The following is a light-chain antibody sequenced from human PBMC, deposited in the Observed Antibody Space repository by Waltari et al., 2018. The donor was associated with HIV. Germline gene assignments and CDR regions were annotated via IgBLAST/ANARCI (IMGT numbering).Light chain of an antibody. Sequence: QSALTQPASVSGSPGKSITISCIGSSSDLGAYNFFSWYQQRPGKAPKLMIYEVSDRPSGSSNRFSGSKSGITASLTISGLQADDEADYYCASYTRSGILLFGGGTRLTVL. CDR3: ASYTRSGILL. V-gene: IGLV2-14*01. CDR2: EVS. J-gene: IGLJ2*01. CDR1: SSDLGAYNF.